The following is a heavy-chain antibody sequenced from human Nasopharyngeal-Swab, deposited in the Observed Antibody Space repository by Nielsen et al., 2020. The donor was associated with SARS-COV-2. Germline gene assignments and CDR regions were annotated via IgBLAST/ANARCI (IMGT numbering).Heavy chain of an antibody. J-gene: IGHJ6*02. CDR2: INPSGGST. CDR1: GYTFTSYG. V-gene: IGHV1-46*01. D-gene: IGHD3-10*01. Sequence: ASVKVSCKASGYTFTSYGISWVRQAPGQGLEWMGIINPSGGSTSYAQKFQGRVTMTRDTSTSTVYMELSSLRSEDTAVYYCARDRLRLRDYITMVRGVVPYGMDVWGQGTTVTASS. CDR3: ARDRLRLRDYITMVRGVVPYGMDV.